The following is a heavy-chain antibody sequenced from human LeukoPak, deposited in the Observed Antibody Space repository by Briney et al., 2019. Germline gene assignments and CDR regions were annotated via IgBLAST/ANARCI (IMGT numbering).Heavy chain of an antibody. CDR2: IYTSGST. V-gene: IGHV4-61*02. CDR3: ARVGGYSSGWYEFDY. J-gene: IGHJ4*02. D-gene: IGHD6-19*01. CDR1: GGSISSSSYY. Sequence: PSETLSLTCTVSGGSISSSSYYWSWIRQPAGKGLEWIGRIYTSGSTNYNPSLKSRVTISVDTSKNQFSLKLSSVTAADTAVYYCARVGGYSSGWYEFDYWGQGTLVTVSS.